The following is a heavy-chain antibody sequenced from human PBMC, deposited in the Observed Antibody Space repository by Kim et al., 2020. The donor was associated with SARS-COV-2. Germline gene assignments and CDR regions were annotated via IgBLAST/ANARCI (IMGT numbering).Heavy chain of an antibody. CDR3: ARLGFPGFGELLAPFDY. D-gene: IGHD3-10*01. CDR1: GYSFTSYW. Sequence: GESLKISCKGSGYSFTSYWIGWVRQMPGKGLEWMGIICPGDSDTRYSPSFQGQVTISADKSISTAYLQWRSLKASDTAMYYCARLGFPGFGELLAPFDYWGQGTLVTVSS. J-gene: IGHJ4*02. CDR2: ICPGDSDT. V-gene: IGHV5-51*01.